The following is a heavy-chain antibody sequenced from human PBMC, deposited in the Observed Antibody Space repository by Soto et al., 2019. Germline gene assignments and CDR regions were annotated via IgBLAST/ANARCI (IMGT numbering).Heavy chain of an antibody. CDR2: IYYSGST. V-gene: IGHV4-39*01. CDR3: ARHELWFGESL. Sequence: QLQLQESGPGLVKPSETLSLTCTVSGGSISSSSYYWGWLRQPPGKGLEWIGSIYYSGSTYYNPSLKSRVTISVDTSKNQFSLKLSSVTAADTAVYYCARHELWFGESLWGQGTMVTVSS. J-gene: IGHJ3*01. D-gene: IGHD3-10*01. CDR1: GGSISSSSYY.